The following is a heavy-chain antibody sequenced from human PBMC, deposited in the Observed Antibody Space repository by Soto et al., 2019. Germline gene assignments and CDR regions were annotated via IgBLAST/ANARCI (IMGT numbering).Heavy chain of an antibody. D-gene: IGHD3-3*01. CDR3: ARMSFGVVPRGAFDI. J-gene: IGHJ3*02. CDR2: IIPIFGTA. Sequence: SVKVSCKASGGTFSSYAISWVRQAPGQGLEWMGGIIPIFGTANYAQKFQGRVTITADESTSTAYMELSSLRSEDTAVYYCARMSFGVVPRGAFDIWGQGTMVTVSS. CDR1: GGTFSSYA. V-gene: IGHV1-69*13.